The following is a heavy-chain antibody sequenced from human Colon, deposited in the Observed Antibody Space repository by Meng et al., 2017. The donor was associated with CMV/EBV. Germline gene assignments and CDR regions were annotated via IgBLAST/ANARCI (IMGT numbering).Heavy chain of an antibody. J-gene: IGHJ4*02. D-gene: IGHD3-9*01. CDR2: IYQSGTT. CDR1: GFTMGSNY. Sequence: GESLKISCEASGFTMGSNYMSWVRQAPQKGLEWVAVIYQSGTTYYADSVRGRFTTSRDNSKNTLYLQMDSLRSEDTAVYFCAKESPLARAPFDLWGQGTPVTVSS. CDR3: AKESPLARAPFDL. V-gene: IGHV3-53*05.